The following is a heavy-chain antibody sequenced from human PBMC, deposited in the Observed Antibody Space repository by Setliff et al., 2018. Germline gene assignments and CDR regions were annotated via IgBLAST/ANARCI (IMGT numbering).Heavy chain of an antibody. CDR2: IYYSGST. Sequence: SETLSLTCTVSGGSISSSSYYWGWIRQPPGKGLEWIGSIYYSGSTYYNPSLKSRVTISVDTSKNQFSLKLSSVTAADTAVYYCVRDYKWGFDYWGQGARVTVSS. J-gene: IGHJ4*02. CDR3: VRDYKWGFDY. D-gene: IGHD4-4*01. CDR1: GGSISSSSYY. V-gene: IGHV4-39*01.